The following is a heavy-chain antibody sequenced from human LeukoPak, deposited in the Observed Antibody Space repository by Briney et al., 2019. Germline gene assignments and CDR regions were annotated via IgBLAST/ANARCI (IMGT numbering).Heavy chain of an antibody. CDR1: GFTYSTYW. D-gene: IGHD2-15*01. CDR3: ARPAGAVASVCHL. Sequence: GGSLRLSCAASGFTYSTYWMHWVRQAPGKGLVWVSRIETDGSTTRYADSVKGRFTISRDDAKNTLYLQMNSLRAADTAVYYCARPAGAVASVCHLWGRETMVTVSS. V-gene: IGHV3-74*01. CDR2: IETDGSTT. J-gene: IGHJ3*01.